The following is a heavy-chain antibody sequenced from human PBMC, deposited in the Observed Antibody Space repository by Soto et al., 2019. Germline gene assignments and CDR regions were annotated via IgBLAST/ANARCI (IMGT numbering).Heavy chain of an antibody. D-gene: IGHD3-3*01. CDR1: GFSLTTSGVG. Sequence: QITLNESGPTPVKPRQTLTLTCTFSGFSLTTSGVGVGWIRQSPGKAPEWLALIYWDDDNRYSPSLKSRLTITKDTSKNRVVLTMADLDPADTATYYCAHRVLRTVFGLVTTTAIYFDFWGQGTPVAVSS. CDR3: AHRVLRTVFGLVTTTAIYFDF. J-gene: IGHJ4*02. V-gene: IGHV2-5*02. CDR2: IYWDDDN.